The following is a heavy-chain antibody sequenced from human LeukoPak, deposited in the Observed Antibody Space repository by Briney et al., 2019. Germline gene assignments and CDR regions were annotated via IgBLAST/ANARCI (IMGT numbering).Heavy chain of an antibody. D-gene: IGHD6-19*01. CDR1: GFTFSSYG. V-gene: IGHV3-33*01. CDR2: IWYDGRDK. J-gene: IGHJ6*02. Sequence: PGGSLRLSCVASGFTFSSYGMHWVRQAPGRGLEWVAVIWYDGRDKYYGDSVKGRFTISRDNSKNTLYLQMNSLRAEDTAVYYCARDRAVAGYYYYGMDVWGQGTTVTVSS. CDR3: ARDRAVAGYYYYGMDV.